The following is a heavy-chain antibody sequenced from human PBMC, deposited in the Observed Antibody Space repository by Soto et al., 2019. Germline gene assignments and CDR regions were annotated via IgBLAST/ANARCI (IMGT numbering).Heavy chain of an antibody. V-gene: IGHV3-30*18. J-gene: IGHJ4*02. Sequence: GGSLRLSCAASGFTFNIYGMHWVRQAPDKGLEWVALISYDGSNQYYADSVKGRFTISRGNSKNTLFLQMNSLRADDTAVYYYAKDQASGQGSFDSWGQGTLVTVSS. CDR3: AKDQASGQGSFDS. CDR1: GFTFNIYG. CDR2: ISYDGSNQ.